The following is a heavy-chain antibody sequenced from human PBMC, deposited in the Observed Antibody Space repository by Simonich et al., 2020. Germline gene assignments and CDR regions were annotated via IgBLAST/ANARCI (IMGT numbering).Heavy chain of an antibody. Sequence: QVPLVQSGAEVKKPGASVKVSCKASGYTFTSYDFNWVRQATGQGLVWMGLMNPNIGNTVYAQKFQSRVTITRNTSISTSYMELSSLRSEDTAVYYCARSRYCTKGVCYNWFDPWGQGTLVTVSS. CDR1: GYTFTSYD. D-gene: IGHD2-8*01. CDR3: ARSRYCTKGVCYNWFDP. V-gene: IGHV1-8*03. J-gene: IGHJ5*02. CDR2: MNPNIGNT.